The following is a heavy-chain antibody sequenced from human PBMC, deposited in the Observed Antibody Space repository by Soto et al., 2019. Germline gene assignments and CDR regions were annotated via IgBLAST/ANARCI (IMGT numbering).Heavy chain of an antibody. CDR1: GFTFSSYG. CDR3: AKGLSDYDSSGLLYGMDV. CDR2: IWYDGSNK. J-gene: IGHJ6*02. D-gene: IGHD3-22*01. Sequence: GGSLRLSCAASGFTFSSYGMHWVRQAPGKGLEWVAVIWYDGSNKYYADSVKGRFTISRDNSKNTLYLQMNSLRAEDTAVYYCAKGLSDYDSSGLLYGMDVWGQGTTVTVSS. V-gene: IGHV3-33*06.